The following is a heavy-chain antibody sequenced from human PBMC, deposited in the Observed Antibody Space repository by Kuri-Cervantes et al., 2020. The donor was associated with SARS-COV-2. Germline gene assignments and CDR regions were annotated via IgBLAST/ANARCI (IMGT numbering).Heavy chain of an antibody. CDR2: IYYSGST. J-gene: IGHJ3*01. Sequence: SETLSLTCTVSGGSISSSSYYWGWIRQPPGKGLEWIGSIYYSGSTYYNPSLKSRVTISVDTSKNQFSLKLSSVTAADTAVYYCATEGYSIIIWAFAHWGQGTKVTVSS. D-gene: IGHD3-22*01. V-gene: IGHV4-39*02. CDR3: ATEGYSIIIWAFAH. CDR1: GGSISSSSYY.